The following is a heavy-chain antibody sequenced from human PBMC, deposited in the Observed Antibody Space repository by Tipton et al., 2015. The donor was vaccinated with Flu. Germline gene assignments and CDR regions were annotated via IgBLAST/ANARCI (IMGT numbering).Heavy chain of an antibody. J-gene: IGHJ6*02. CDR1: GYSIASDYY. D-gene: IGHD4-11*01. CDR3: ARTTYDYTNYGTPGAYGMDV. V-gene: IGHV4-59*01. Sequence: TLSLTCSVSGYSIASDYYWGWIRQPPGQGPEWIGYIFYNGSTNYSPSLKSRVTISVDTSKNQFSLKLRSVTAADTAVYYCARTTYDYTNYGTPGAYGMDVWSQGTTVTVSS. CDR2: IFYNGST.